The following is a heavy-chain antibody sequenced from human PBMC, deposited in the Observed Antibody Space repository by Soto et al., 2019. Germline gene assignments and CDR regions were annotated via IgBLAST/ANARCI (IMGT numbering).Heavy chain of an antibody. J-gene: IGHJ4*02. CDR1: GYTFTSYG. CDR3: ARVTGDFWSGYYDQTTDYFDY. CDR2: ISAYNGNT. Sequence: GASVKVSCKASGYTFTSYGISWVRQAPGQGLEWMGWISAYNGNTNYAQKLQGRVTMTTDTSTSTAYMELRSLRSDDTAVYYCARVTGDFWSGYYDQTTDYFDYWGQGTLVTVS. V-gene: IGHV1-18*01. D-gene: IGHD3-3*01.